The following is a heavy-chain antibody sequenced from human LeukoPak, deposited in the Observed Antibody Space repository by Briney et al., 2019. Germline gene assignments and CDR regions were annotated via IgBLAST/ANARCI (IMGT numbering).Heavy chain of an antibody. CDR1: GFTFSSYG. Sequence: PGGSLRLSCAASGFTFSSYGMHWVRQAPGKGLEWVAVIWYDGSNKYYADSVKGRFTISRDNSKNTLYLQMNSLRAEDTAVYYCAREVTRLYYFDYWGQGTLVTVSS. D-gene: IGHD3-16*01. J-gene: IGHJ4*02. V-gene: IGHV3-33*01. CDR2: IWYDGSNK. CDR3: AREVTRLYYFDY.